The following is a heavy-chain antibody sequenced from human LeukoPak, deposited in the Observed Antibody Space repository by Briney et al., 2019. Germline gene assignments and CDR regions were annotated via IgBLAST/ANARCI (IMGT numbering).Heavy chain of an antibody. J-gene: IGHJ3*02. V-gene: IGHV4-59*01. D-gene: IGHD3-3*01. CDR2: IYYSGST. Sequence: PSETLSLTCTVSGGSISSYYWSWIRQPPGKGLEWIGYIYYSGSTNYNPSLKSRVTISVDTSKNQFSLKLSSVTDADTAVYYCARVEITTFGVVIGAFDIWGQGTMVSVSS. CDR1: GGSISSYY. CDR3: ARVEITTFGVVIGAFDI.